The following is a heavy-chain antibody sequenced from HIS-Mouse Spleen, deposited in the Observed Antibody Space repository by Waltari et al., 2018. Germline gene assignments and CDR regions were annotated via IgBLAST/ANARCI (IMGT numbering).Heavy chain of an antibody. CDR1: GGSISSSSYY. D-gene: IGHD5-12*01. CDR3: ARDGGYSGYDYY. Sequence: QLQLQESGPGLVKPSETLSLTCTVSGGSISSSSYYWGWIRQPPGKGLEWIGSIYYSGSTYYTPSLKSRVTISVDTSKNQFSLKLSSVTAADTAVYYCARDGGYSGYDYYWGQGTLVTVSS. CDR2: IYYSGST. V-gene: IGHV4-39*07. J-gene: IGHJ4*02.